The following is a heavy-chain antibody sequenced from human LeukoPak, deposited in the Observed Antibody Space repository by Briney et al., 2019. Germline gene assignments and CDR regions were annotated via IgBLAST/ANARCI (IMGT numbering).Heavy chain of an antibody. V-gene: IGHV3-48*03. D-gene: IGHD6-19*01. CDR3: ASVKWIAVAAFDY. Sequence: PGGSLRLSCAASGFTFSSYEMNWDRQAPGKGLEWVSYISSSGSTIYYADSVKGRFTISRDNAKNSLYLQMNSLRAEDTAVYYCASVKWIAVAAFDYWGQGTLVTVSS. J-gene: IGHJ4*02. CDR2: ISSSGSTI. CDR1: GFTFSSYE.